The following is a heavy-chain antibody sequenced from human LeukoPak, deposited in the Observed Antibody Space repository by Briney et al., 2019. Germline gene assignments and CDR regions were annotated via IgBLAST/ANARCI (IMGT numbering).Heavy chain of an antibody. D-gene: IGHD3-16*02. Sequence: GGSLRLSCAASGFTFSSYAMSWVRQAPGKGREWVSAISGSGGSTYYADSVKGRFTISRDNSKNTLYLQMNSLRAEDTAVYYCAKDRLADYVWGSYRYYFDYWGQGTLVSVSS. CDR1: GFTFSSYA. CDR3: AKDRLADYVWGSYRYYFDY. CDR2: ISGSGGST. V-gene: IGHV3-23*01. J-gene: IGHJ4*02.